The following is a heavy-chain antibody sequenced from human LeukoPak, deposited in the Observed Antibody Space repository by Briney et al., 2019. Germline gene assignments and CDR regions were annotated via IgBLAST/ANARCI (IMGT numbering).Heavy chain of an antibody. CDR1: GFTFSSYS. D-gene: IGHD3-10*01. CDR2: ISSSSSYI. Sequence: GGSLRLSCAASGFTFSSYSMNWVRQAPGKGLEWVSSISSSSSYIYYADSVKGRFTISRDNSKNTLYVQMNSLRTEDTAMYYCAKGGINLVRGSFDYWGQGTLVTVSS. J-gene: IGHJ4*02. CDR3: AKGGINLVRGSFDY. V-gene: IGHV3-21*04.